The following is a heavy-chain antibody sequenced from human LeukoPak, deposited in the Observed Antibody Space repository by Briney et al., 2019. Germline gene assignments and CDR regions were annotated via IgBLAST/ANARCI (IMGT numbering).Heavy chain of an antibody. V-gene: IGHV4-38-2*01. CDR2: IYHSGST. CDR3: ARPVTYYYDSSGPSGAFDI. J-gene: IGHJ3*02. Sequence: PSETLSLTCAVSGYSISSGYYWGWIRQPPGKGLEWIGSIYHSGSTYYNPSLKSRVTISVDTSKNQFSLKPSSVTAADTAVYYCARPVTYYYDSSGPSGAFDIWGQGTMVTVSS. D-gene: IGHD3-22*01. CDR1: GYSISSGYY.